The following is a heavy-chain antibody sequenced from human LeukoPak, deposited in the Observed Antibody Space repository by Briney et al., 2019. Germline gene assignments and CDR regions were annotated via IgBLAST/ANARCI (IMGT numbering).Heavy chain of an antibody. CDR2: ISYHGTNK. V-gene: IGHV3-30*04. D-gene: IGHD3-22*01. J-gene: IGHJ3*02. Sequence: GGSLRLSCAASGFTFSSYAMHWCRQSPGKGLEWVAAISYHGTNKYYSDSVKGRFTISRDNSKNTLYLQMNSLRAEDTAVYYCARVLSIGSPGAFDIWGQGTMVTVSS. CDR3: ARVLSIGSPGAFDI. CDR1: GFTFSSYA.